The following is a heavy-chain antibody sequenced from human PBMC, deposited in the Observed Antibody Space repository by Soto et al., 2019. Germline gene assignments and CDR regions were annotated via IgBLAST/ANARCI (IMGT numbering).Heavy chain of an antibody. V-gene: IGHV4-59*08. Sequence: SETLSLTCTVSGGSISSNYWSWIRQPPGKGQEWIGYIYDSGKTSYNPSLKSRVTISVDTSKNQFSLKLSSVTAADTAVYYCARQPPRQAGDCGQGTLVTVSS. CDR3: ARQPPRQAGD. CDR1: GGSISSNY. CDR2: IYDSGKT. D-gene: IGHD6-13*01. J-gene: IGHJ4*02.